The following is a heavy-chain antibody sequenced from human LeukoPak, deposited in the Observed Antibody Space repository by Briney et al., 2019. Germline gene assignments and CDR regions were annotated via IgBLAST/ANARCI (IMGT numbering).Heavy chain of an antibody. CDR3: ARSEGYCSSTSCRYFDY. J-gene: IGHJ4*02. V-gene: IGHV3-7*01. D-gene: IGHD2-2*01. CDR2: IKQDGSEK. CDR1: GFTFSSYW. Sequence: GSLRLSCAASGFTFSSYWMSWVRQAPGKGLEWVANIKQDGSEKYYVDSVKGRFTISRDNAKNSLYLQMNSLRAEDTAVYYCARSEGYCSSTSCRYFDYWGQGTLVTVSS.